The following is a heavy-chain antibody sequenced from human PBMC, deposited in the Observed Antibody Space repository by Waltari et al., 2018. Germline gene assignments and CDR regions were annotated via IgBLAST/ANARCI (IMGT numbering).Heavy chain of an antibody. V-gene: IGHV3-73*01. D-gene: IGHD6-19*01. CDR2: IRREPYNYAT. Sequence: ELQVVESGRGLLQSGWSLQLPCAPSGLSFSASSIHWVRQTSGKGLEWVGRIRREPYNYATAYSASVKGRFTISRDDSKNTAFLQMNSLMTEDTAVYYCSGGEVTGTDFWGQGTLVTVSS. J-gene: IGHJ4*02. CDR3: SGGEVTGTDF. CDR1: GLSFSASS.